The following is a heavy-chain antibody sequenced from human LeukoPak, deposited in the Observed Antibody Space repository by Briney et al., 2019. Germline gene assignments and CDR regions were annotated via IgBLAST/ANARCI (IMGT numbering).Heavy chain of an antibody. CDR2: IYYSGST. CDR1: GGSVSSGSYY. Sequence: PSETLSLTCTVSGGSVSSGSYYWSWIRQPPGKGLEWIGYIYYSGSTNYNPSLKSRVTISVDTSKNQFSLKLSSVTAADTAVYYCARLYYDILTGYCHFDYWGQGTLVTVSS. CDR3: ARLYYDILTGYCHFDY. J-gene: IGHJ4*02. D-gene: IGHD3-9*01. V-gene: IGHV4-61*01.